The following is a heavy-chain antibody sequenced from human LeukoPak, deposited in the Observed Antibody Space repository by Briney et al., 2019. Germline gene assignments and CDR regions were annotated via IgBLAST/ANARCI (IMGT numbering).Heavy chain of an antibody. CDR2: INPSGGST. Sequence: ASVKVSCKASGYTFTGYYMHWVRQAPGQGLEWMGIINPSGGSTSYAQKFQGRVTMTRDTSTSTVYMELSSLRSEDTAVYYCARDNPINHGMDVWGQGTTVTVSS. CDR3: ARDNPINHGMDV. J-gene: IGHJ6*02. V-gene: IGHV1-46*01. CDR1: GYTFTGYY.